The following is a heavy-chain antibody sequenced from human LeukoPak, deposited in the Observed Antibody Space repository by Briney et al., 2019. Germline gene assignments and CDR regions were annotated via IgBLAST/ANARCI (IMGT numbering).Heavy chain of an antibody. Sequence: GGSLRLSCAASGFTFSNAWMSWVRQAPGKGLEWVGFIRSKAYGGTTEYAASVKGRFTISRDDSKSIAYLQMNSLKTEDTAVYYCVRYFDWLPFDYWGQGTLVTVSS. CDR1: GFTFSNAW. CDR2: IRSKAYGGTT. V-gene: IGHV3-49*04. CDR3: VRYFDWLPFDY. J-gene: IGHJ4*02. D-gene: IGHD3-9*01.